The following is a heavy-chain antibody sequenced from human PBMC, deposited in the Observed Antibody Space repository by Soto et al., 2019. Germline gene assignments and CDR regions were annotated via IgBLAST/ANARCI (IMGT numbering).Heavy chain of an antibody. D-gene: IGHD3-3*01. CDR1: GFTFSSYG. CDR3: AKDLWSGYPPDAFDI. CDR2: ISYDGSNK. J-gene: IGHJ3*02. Sequence: QVQLVESGGGVVQPGRSLRLSCAASGFTFSSYGMHWVRQAPGKGLEWVAVISYDGSNKYYADSVKGRFTISRDNSKNTLYLQMNSLRAEDTAVYYCAKDLWSGYPPDAFDIWGQGTMVTVSS. V-gene: IGHV3-30*18.